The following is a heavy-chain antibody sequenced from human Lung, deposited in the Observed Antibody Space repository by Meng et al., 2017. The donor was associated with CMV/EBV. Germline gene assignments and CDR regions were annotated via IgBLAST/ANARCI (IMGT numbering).Heavy chain of an antibody. CDR2: IKRKDEDETT. V-gene: IGHV3-15*01. CDR3: TTDLAGISGNH. D-gene: IGHD2/OR15-2a*01. J-gene: IGHJ5*02. Sequence: GESLKISCAASGFTFSAGWMSWVRQAPGKGLEWIARIKRKDEDETTDYAAPVSGRFTILRDDSRSMVYLQMHSLKTEDTAVYYCTTDLAGISGNHWGQGTLVTVSS. CDR1: GFTFSAGW.